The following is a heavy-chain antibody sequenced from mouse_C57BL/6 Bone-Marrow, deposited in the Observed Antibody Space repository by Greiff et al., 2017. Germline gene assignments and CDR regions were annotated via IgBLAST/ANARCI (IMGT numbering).Heavy chain of an antibody. J-gene: IGHJ1*03. Sequence: QVQLQQPGAELVRPGTSVKLSCKASGYTFTSYWMHWVKQRPVQGLEWIGVIDPFDSYTNYNQKFKGKATLTVDTSSSTAYMQLSSLTSEDSAVYYCAPMVTTWYFDVWGTGTTVTVSS. CDR2: IDPFDSYT. CDR1: GYTFTSYW. D-gene: IGHD2-2*01. CDR3: APMVTTWYFDV. V-gene: IGHV1-59*01.